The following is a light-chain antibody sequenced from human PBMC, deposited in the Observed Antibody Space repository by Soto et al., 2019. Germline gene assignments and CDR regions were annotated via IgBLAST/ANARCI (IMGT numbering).Light chain of an antibody. J-gene: IGKJ1*01. CDR2: KAS. CDR3: QHYNSYSEA. Sequence: DIQVTQSPSTLSGSVGASFTITGRASQTISSWLAWYQQKPGKAPKLLIYKASTLKSGVPSRFSGSGSGTEFTLTISSLQPDDFATYYCQHYNSYSEAFGQGTKVDIK. V-gene: IGKV1-5*03. CDR1: QTISSW.